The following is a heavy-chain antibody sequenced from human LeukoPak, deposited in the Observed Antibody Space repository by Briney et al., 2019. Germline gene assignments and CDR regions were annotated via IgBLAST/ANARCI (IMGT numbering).Heavy chain of an antibody. CDR1: GFTFSSYS. D-gene: IGHD6-13*01. CDR2: ISSSSSYI. CDR3: ARPDEQQLVRDAFDI. Sequence: GGSLRLSCAASGFTFSSYSMNWVRQAPGKGLEWVSSISSSSSYIYYADSVKGRFTISRDNAKNSLYLQMNSLRAEDTAVYYCARPDEQQLVRDAFDIWGQGTMVAVSS. J-gene: IGHJ3*02. V-gene: IGHV3-21*01.